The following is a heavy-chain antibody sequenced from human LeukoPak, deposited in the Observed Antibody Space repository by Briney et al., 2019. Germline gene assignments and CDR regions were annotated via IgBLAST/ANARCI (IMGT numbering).Heavy chain of an antibody. CDR2: IWYDGSNK. CDR1: GFTFSSYG. V-gene: IGHV3-30*19. J-gene: IGHJ4*02. CDR3: AREKYSDILTGPLDY. Sequence: GGSLRLSCAASGFTFSSYGMHWVRQAPGKGLEWVAVIWYDGSNKYYADSVKGRFTISRDNSKNTLYLQMNSLRAEDTAVYYCAREKYSDILTGPLDYWGQGTPVTVSS. D-gene: IGHD3-9*01.